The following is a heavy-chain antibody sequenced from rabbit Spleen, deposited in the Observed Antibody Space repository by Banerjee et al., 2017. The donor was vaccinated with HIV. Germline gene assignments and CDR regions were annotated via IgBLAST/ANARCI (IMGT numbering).Heavy chain of an antibody. CDR1: GFDLSSYYY. CDR3: AREGPISTYAFDL. D-gene: IGHD8-1*01. Sequence: QSLEESGGGLVRPGASLTLTCKASGFDLSSYYYMCWVRQAPGKGLEWIACVSDRSGRTDYASWAKGRFTISKTSSTTVTLQMTSLTAADTATYFCAREGPISTYAFDLWGPGTLVTVS. J-gene: IGHJ6*01. CDR2: VSDRSGRT. V-gene: IGHV1S40*01.